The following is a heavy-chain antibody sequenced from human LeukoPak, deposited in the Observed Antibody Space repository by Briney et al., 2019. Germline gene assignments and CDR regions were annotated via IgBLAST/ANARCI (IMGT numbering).Heavy chain of an antibody. D-gene: IGHD3-3*01. Sequence: NASETLSLTCAVYGGSFSGYYWSWIRQPPGKGLEWIGEINHSGSTNYNPSLKSRVTISVDTYKNQFSLKLSSVTAADTAVYYCARGGQTLRGFLEWLSNSAVGSFDIWGQGTMVTVSS. CDR3: ARGGQTLRGFLEWLSNSAVGSFDI. V-gene: IGHV4-34*01. CDR1: GGSFSGYY. CDR2: INHSGST. J-gene: IGHJ3*02.